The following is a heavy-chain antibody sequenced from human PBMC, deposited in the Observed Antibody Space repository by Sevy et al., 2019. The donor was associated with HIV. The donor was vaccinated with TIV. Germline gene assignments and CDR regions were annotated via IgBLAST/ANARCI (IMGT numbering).Heavy chain of an antibody. J-gene: IGHJ5*02. CDR3: ARDGKDVITMVRGVNFGAYNWFDP. CDR1: GFTFSAYE. Sequence: GGSLRLSCAASGFTFSAYEMNWVRWAPGKGLEWVAVISYDGSNKYYADSVKGRFTISRDNSKNTLYLQMNSLRAEDTAVYYCARDGKDVITMVRGVNFGAYNWFDPWGQGTLVTVSS. V-gene: IGHV3-30*04. D-gene: IGHD3-10*01. CDR2: ISYDGSNK.